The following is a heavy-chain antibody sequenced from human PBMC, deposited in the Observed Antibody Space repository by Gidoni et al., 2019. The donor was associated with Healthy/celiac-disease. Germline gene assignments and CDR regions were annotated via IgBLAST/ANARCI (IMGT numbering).Heavy chain of an antibody. D-gene: IGHD3-22*01. V-gene: IGHV3-15*07. CDR2: IKSKTDGRKT. J-gene: IGHJ4*02. Sequence: EVQLVESGGGLVKPGGSLRLSCAASGFTFVNVWLNWFRQAPGKGLEWVGRIKSKTDGRKTDYAAPVKGRFTISRDDSKNTLYLQMNSLKTEDTAVYYCTTDQRYYDSSGYLLDYWGQGTLVTVSS. CDR1: GFTFVNVW. CDR3: TTDQRYYDSSGYLLDY.